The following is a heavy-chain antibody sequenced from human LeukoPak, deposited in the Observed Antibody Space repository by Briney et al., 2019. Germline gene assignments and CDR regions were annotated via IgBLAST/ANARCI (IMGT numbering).Heavy chain of an antibody. D-gene: IGHD6-19*01. Sequence: SETLSLTCTVSGGSISSSSYYWGWIRQPPGKGLEWIGSIYYSGSTYYNPSLKSRVTISVDTSKNQFSLKLSSVTAADTAVYYCARSSRYSSGRRTWFDPWGQGTLVTVSS. J-gene: IGHJ5*02. CDR3: ARSSRYSSGRRTWFDP. V-gene: IGHV4-39*01. CDR1: GGSISSSSYY. CDR2: IYYSGST.